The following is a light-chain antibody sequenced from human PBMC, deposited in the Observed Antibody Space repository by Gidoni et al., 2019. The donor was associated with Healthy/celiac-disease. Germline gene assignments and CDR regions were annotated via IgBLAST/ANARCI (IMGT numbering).Light chain of an antibody. CDR1: QSLIHRDGNTY. V-gene: IGKV2-24*01. J-gene: IGKJ4*01. CDR2: KIS. CDR3: MQATQFPIT. Sequence: DIVMTQTPLPSPVTLGQPASISCRSRQSLIHRDGNTYLSWLQQRPGQPPRLLIYKISNRVSGVPDRFSGSGAGTDFTLKISRVEAEDVGVYYCMQATQFPITFGGGTKVEIK.